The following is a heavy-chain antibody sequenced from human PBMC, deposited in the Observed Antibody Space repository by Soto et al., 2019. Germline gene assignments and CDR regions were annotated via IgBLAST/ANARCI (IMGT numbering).Heavy chain of an antibody. J-gene: IGHJ3*02. D-gene: IGHD4-17*01. CDR3: AKGNYNYGDALDI. V-gene: IGHV3-23*01. CDR1: GFTFSNHA. Sequence: EVQLLESGGGLVQPGGSLRLSCAASGFTFSNHAMNWVRQAPRKGLEWVSAISGSGGSIFYADSVKGQFTISRDNSKNTLFLQMNSLRAEDTAVYFCAKGNYNYGDALDIWGQGTMVTVSS. CDR2: ISGSGGSI.